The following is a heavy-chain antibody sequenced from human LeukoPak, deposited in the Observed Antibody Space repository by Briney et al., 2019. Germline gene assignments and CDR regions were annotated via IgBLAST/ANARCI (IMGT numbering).Heavy chain of an antibody. D-gene: IGHD4-23*01. CDR2: VNSDVTST. CDR1: QSTFFSYW. J-gene: IGHJ4*02. V-gene: IGHV3-74*01. CDR3: AGGGFSGFDR. Sequence: PGGSLRLSCAASQSTFFSYWMHWVRQVPGKGLACVSRVNSDVTSTSYADSVNGRFTVSRDNTKNTLYLQMDSLRVDDTAVYYCAGGGFSGFDRWGQGIVVTVSS.